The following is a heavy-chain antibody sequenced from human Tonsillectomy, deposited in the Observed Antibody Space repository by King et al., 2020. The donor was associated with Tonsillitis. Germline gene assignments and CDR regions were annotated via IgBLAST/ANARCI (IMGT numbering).Heavy chain of an antibody. CDR2: IYPDDSHT. CDR3: ARLVGRDYVRLTPFYFDY. V-gene: IGHV5-51*01. CDR1: GYSFTNYW. Sequence: VQLVESGAEVKKPGESLRISCKGSGYSFTNYWIGWVRQMPGKGLEWMGIIYPDDSHTRYSPSFQGQVTISADKSISTAYLQWSSLKASDTAIYYCARLVGRDYVRLTPFYFDYWGQGTLVTVSS. J-gene: IGHJ4*02. D-gene: IGHD4-17*01.